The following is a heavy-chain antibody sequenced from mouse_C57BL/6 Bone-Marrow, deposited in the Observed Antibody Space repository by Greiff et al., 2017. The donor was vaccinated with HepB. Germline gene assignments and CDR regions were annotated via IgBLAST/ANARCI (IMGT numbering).Heavy chain of an antibody. CDR2: INPNNGGT. CDR1: GYTFTDYN. J-gene: IGHJ4*01. Sequence: EVKVVESGPELVKPGASVKIPCKASGYTFTDYNMDWVKQSHGKSLEWIGDINPNNGGTIYNQKFKGKATLTVDKSSSTAYMELRSLTSEDTAVYYCARVYYGSSYDAMDYWGQGTSVTVSS. D-gene: IGHD1-1*01. CDR3: ARVYYGSSYDAMDY. V-gene: IGHV1-18*01.